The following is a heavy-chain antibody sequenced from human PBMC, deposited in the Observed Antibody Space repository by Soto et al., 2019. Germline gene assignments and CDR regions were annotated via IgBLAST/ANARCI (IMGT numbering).Heavy chain of an antibody. CDR2: ISYDGSNK. V-gene: IGHV3-30*18. D-gene: IGHD3-3*01. Sequence: GGSLRLSCAASGFTFSSYGMHWVRQAPGKGLEWVAVISYDGSNKYYADSVKGRFTISRDNSKNTLYLQMNSLRAEDTAVYYCAKGAPGLVLRFLEWLLYLDYWGQGTLVTVSS. CDR1: GFTFSSYG. CDR3: AKGAPGLVLRFLEWLLYLDY. J-gene: IGHJ4*02.